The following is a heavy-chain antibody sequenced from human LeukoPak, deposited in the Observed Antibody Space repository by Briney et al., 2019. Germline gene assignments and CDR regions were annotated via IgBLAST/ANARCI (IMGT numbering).Heavy chain of an antibody. CDR1: GYSISSGCY. D-gene: IGHD3-22*01. CDR2: IYHSGST. Sequence: SETLSLTCAVSGYSISSGCYWGWIRRPPGKGLEWIGSIYHSGSTYYNPSLKSRVTISVDTSKNQFSLKLSSVTAADTAVYYCATYSSGYNTFDYWGQGTLVTVSS. V-gene: IGHV4-38-2*01. J-gene: IGHJ4*02. CDR3: ATYSSGYNTFDY.